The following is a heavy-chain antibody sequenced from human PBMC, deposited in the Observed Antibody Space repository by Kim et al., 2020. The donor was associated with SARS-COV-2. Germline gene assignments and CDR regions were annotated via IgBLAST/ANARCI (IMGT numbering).Heavy chain of an antibody. CDR1: GFTVSSNY. D-gene: IGHD6-19*01. CDR2: IYSGGST. V-gene: IGHV3-66*01. CDR3: ARDSGSGWYYFDY. J-gene: IGHJ4*02. Sequence: GGSLRLSCAASGFTVSSNYMSWVRQAPGKGLEWVSVIYSGGSTYYADSVKGRFTISRDNSKNTLYLQMNSLRAEDTAVYYCARDSGSGWYYFDYWGQGTLVTVFS.